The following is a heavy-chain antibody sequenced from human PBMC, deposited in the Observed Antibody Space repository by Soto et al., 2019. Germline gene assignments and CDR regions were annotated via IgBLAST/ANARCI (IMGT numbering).Heavy chain of an antibody. Sequence: QVQLVQSGAEVKKPGVSVRVSCTASGYSFTSFAMHWVRQAPGQRLEWMGWINGGNGNTKYSQKFQGRVTITRDTSASTAYMELSSLRTEDTAVYYWARGSTVPQVEYWGQGTLVNVS. V-gene: IGHV1-3*01. J-gene: IGHJ4*02. CDR1: GYSFTSFA. CDR3: ARGSTVPQVEY. D-gene: IGHD3-10*01. CDR2: INGGNGNT.